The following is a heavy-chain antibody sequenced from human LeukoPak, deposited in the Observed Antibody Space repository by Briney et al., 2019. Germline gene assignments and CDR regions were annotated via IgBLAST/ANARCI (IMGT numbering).Heavy chain of an antibody. J-gene: IGHJ4*02. Sequence: GGSLRLSCAASGFTFSSHAMHWVRQAPGKGLEWVAVISYDGSNKYYADSVKGRLTISRDNSKNTLYLQMNSLRAEDTAVYYCARGTTQIAAAGTSEYYFDYWGQGTLVTVSS. V-gene: IGHV3-30*04. D-gene: IGHD6-13*01. CDR3: ARGTTQIAAAGTSEYYFDY. CDR2: ISYDGSNK. CDR1: GFTFSSHA.